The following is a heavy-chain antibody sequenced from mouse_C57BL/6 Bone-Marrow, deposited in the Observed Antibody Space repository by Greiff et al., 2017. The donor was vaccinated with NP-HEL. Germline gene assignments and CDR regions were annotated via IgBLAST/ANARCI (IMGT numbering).Heavy chain of an antibody. CDR3: ARYYYYGSSFFYFDY. V-gene: IGHV1-19*01. Sequence: DVQLQESGPVLVKPGASVKMSCKASGYTFTDYYMNWVKQSHGKSLEWIGVINPYNGGTSYNQKFKGKATLTVDKSSSTAYMELNSLTSEDSAVYYCARYYYYGSSFFYFDYWGRGTTLTVSS. CDR2: INPYNGGT. J-gene: IGHJ2*01. D-gene: IGHD1-1*01. CDR1: GYTFTDYY.